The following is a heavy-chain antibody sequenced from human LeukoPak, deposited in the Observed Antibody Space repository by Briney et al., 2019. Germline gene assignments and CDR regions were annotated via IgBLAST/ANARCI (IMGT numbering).Heavy chain of an antibody. V-gene: IGHV3-30*02. CDR3: AKDSQWGKVGTKGGYFDY. J-gene: IGHJ4*02. D-gene: IGHD1-26*01. Sequence: GLSLRLSCAACGFTFSSYGMHWVRQAPAKGREGVAKIGSDDIKKHYADSVKGPFTISRDNSKNTLYLQMNSLRAEDTAVYYCAKDSQWGKVGTKGGYFDYWGQGTLVTVSS. CDR1: GFTFSSYG. CDR2: IGSDDIKK.